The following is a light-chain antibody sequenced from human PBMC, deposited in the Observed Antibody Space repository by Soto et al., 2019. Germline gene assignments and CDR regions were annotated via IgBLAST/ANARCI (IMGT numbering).Light chain of an antibody. CDR1: SSDVGAYNY. Sequence: QSVLTQPASVSGSPGQSITISCTGTSSDVGAYNYVSRFQQHPGKAPKLMIYDVSNRPSGVSNRFSGSKSGNTASLTISGLQAEDEADSYCCSYTTSSTYVFGIGTKVTVL. J-gene: IGLJ1*01. CDR3: CSYTTSSTYV. V-gene: IGLV2-14*01. CDR2: DVS.